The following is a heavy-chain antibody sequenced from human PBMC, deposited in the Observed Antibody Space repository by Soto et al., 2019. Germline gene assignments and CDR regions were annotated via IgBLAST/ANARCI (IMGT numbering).Heavy chain of an antibody. CDR3: ARDLGFDVLTGYSYYYYYSMDV. D-gene: IGHD3-9*01. CDR1: GFTVSSNY. V-gene: IGHV3-66*01. Sequence: GGSLRLSCAASGFTVSSNYMSWVRQAPGKGLEWVSVIYSGGSTYYADSVKGRFTISRDNSKNTLYLQMNSLRAEDTAVYFCARDLGFDVLTGYSYYYYYSMDVWGQGTTVTVSS. CDR2: IYSGGST. J-gene: IGHJ6*02.